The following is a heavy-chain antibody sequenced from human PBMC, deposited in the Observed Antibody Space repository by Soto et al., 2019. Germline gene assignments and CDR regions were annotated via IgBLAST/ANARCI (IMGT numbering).Heavy chain of an antibody. J-gene: IGHJ6*02. D-gene: IGHD6-19*01. CDR2: ISGSGGST. V-gene: IGHV3-23*01. Sequence: EVQLLESGGGLVQPGGSLRLSCAASGFTFSSYAMSWVRQAPGKGLEWVSAISGSGGSTYYADSVKGRFTISSDNSKNTLYLQMNSLRAEDTAVYYCAKWSVAFTVYYYYGMDVWGQGTTVTVSS. CDR1: GFTFSSYA. CDR3: AKWSVAFTVYYYYGMDV.